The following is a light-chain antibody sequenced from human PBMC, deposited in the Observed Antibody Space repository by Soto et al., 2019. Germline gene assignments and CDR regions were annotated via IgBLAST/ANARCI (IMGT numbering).Light chain of an antibody. Sequence: MQMTQSPSTLYASVGDKVTITFRASQSTSSWLAWYQEKTGKAPKXXIYKASSLESGVPSRFSGSGSGTEFTLNIDSLKPDDAETDEGQQYKRYSWTFGQGTKVDIK. CDR2: KAS. V-gene: IGKV1-5*03. CDR1: QSTSSW. CDR3: QQYKRYSWT. J-gene: IGKJ1*01.